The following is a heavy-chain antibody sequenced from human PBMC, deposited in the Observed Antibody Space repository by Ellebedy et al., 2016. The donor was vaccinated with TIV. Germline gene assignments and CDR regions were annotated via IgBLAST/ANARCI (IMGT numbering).Heavy chain of an antibody. Sequence: MPSETLSLTCTVSGGSISSYYWSRIRQPPGKGLEWIGYIYYSGSTNYNPSLKSRVTISVDTSKNQFSLKLSSVTAADTAVYYCARHIEGYYFDYWGQGTLVTVSS. CDR3: ARHIEGYYFDY. CDR2: IYYSGST. V-gene: IGHV4-59*08. D-gene: IGHD2-15*01. CDR1: GGSISSYY. J-gene: IGHJ4*02.